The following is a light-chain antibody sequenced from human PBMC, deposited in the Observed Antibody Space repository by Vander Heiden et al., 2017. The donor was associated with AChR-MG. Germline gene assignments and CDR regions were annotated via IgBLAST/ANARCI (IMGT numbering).Light chain of an antibody. Sequence: SYELTQPPSVSVSPRQTASLPCSGDKLGEKYACWYQQKPGQSTVLVIYQDSKRPSGIPERFSGSNSGNTATLTISGTQAMDEADYYCQAWDSSTVVFGGGTKLTVL. V-gene: IGLV3-1*01. CDR3: QAWDSSTVV. J-gene: IGLJ2*01. CDR1: KLGEKY. CDR2: QDS.